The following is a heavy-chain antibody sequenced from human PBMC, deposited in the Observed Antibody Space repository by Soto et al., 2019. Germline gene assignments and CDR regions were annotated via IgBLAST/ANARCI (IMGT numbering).Heavy chain of an antibody. Sequence: ASVKVSCKASGYTFTSYAMHWVRQAPGQRLEWMGWINAGNGNTKYSQKFQGRVTITRDTSASTAYMELSSLRSEDTAVYYCARAPYNTTVRRQPPLGLDYWGQGTLITVSS. D-gene: IGHD4-4*01. J-gene: IGHJ4*02. CDR1: GYTFTSYA. V-gene: IGHV1-3*01. CDR2: INAGNGNT. CDR3: ARAPYNTTVRRQPPLGLDY.